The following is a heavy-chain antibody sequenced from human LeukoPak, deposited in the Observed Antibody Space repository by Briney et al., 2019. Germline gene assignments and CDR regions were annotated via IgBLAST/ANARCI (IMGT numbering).Heavy chain of an antibody. J-gene: IGHJ4*02. CDR3: AKVVAGNIDYYFDY. Sequence: GGSLRLSCAASGFTFSHYAMRWGRQAPGTGLPWFAGISGTGGSTHYADSVKGRFTISRDNSKNTVYLQMRNLRVEHTAVYYCAKVVAGNIDYYFDYWGQGILVAVSS. V-gene: IGHV3-23*01. D-gene: IGHD2/OR15-2a*01. CDR2: ISGTGGST. CDR1: GFTFSHYA.